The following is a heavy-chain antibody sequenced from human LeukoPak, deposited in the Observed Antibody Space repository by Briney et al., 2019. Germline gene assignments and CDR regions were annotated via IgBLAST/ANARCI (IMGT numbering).Heavy chain of an antibody. CDR1: GYTFTSYD. Sequence: ASVKVSCKASGYTFTSYDINWVRQATGQGLEWMGWMNPNSGNTGYAQKFQGRITITRNTSIRTAYMELSSLRSEDAAVYYCARLFQRNELNYYDSSGYSLGYWGQGTLVTVSS. CDR3: ARLFQRNELNYYDSSGYSLGY. D-gene: IGHD3-22*01. J-gene: IGHJ4*02. V-gene: IGHV1-8*03. CDR2: MNPNSGNT.